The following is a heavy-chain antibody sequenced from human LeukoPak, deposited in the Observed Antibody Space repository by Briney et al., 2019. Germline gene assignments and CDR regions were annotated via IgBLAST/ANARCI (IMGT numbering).Heavy chain of an antibody. CDR2: ISWNSGSI. Sequence: GRSLRLSCAASGFAFDDYAMHRVREAPGNGLEGFSGISWNSGSIGDADSVKGRFTISRDNAKNSLYLQMNSLRAEYTAVYYCAREYLYDILTGYYLRGAFDIWGQGTMVTVSS. CDR1: GFAFDDYA. J-gene: IGHJ3*02. CDR3: AREYLYDILTGYYLRGAFDI. D-gene: IGHD3-9*01. V-gene: IGHV3-9*01.